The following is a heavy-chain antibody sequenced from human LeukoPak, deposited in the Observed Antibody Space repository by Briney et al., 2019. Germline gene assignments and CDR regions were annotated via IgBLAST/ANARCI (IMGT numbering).Heavy chain of an antibody. D-gene: IGHD5-12*01. J-gene: IGHJ4*02. Sequence: GASVKVSCKASGYTFTGFYMHWVRQAPGQGLEWMGWINPNSGGANYAQKFQGRVTMTRDTSISTAYMELSRLRSDDTAVYYCARVIVATISFDYWGQGTLVTVSS. CDR2: INPNSGGA. CDR3: ARVIVATISFDY. V-gene: IGHV1-2*02. CDR1: GYTFTGFY.